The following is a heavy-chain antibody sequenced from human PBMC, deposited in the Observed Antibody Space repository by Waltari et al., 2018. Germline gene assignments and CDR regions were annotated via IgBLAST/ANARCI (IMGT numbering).Heavy chain of an antibody. D-gene: IGHD1-1*01. CDR3: AKDEGARLAPTFGMDA. CDR1: GFPFSHYT. Sequence: EMRLVESGGALVQPGGSLRLSCAASGFPFSHYTMNWVRQAPGKGLEWVAGMTGSGLMDYGNSVKGRFIISRDNSKNTLYLEMYRLRVEDTARYYCAKDEGARLAPTFGMDAWGQGTTVIVSS. J-gene: IGHJ6*02. CDR2: MTGSGLM. V-gene: IGHV3-23*04.